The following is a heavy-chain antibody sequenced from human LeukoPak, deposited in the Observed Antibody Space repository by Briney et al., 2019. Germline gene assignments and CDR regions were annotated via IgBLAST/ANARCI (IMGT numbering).Heavy chain of an antibody. V-gene: IGHV1-69*02. CDR3: ARVGVDSSGYYRPNYYYCYGMDV. D-gene: IGHD3-22*01. J-gene: IGHJ6*02. Sequence: SVKVSCKASGGTFSSYTISWVRQAPGQGLEWMGRIIPILGIANYAQKFQGRVTITADKSASTAYMELSSLRSEDTAVYYCARVGVDSSGYYRPNYYYCYGMDVWGQGTTVTVSS. CDR2: IIPILGIA. CDR1: GGTFSSYT.